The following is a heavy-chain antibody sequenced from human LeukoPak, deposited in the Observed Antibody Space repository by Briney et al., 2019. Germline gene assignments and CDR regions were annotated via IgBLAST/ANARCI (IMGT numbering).Heavy chain of an antibody. CDR2: INHSGST. V-gene: IGHV4-34*01. D-gene: IGHD6-19*01. J-gene: IGHJ5*02. CDR3: ARGLRRLGYNWFDP. CDR1: GGSFSGYY. Sequence: SETLSLTCAVSGGSFSGYYWSWIRQPPGKGLEWIGEINHSGSTNYNPSIKSRVTISVDPSKIHFSLKLSSVTAAETAVYYCARGLRRLGYNWFDPWGQGTLVTVSS.